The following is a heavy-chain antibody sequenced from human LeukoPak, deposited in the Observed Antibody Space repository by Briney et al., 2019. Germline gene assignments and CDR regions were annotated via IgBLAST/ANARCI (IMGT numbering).Heavy chain of an antibody. Sequence: RPGGSLRLSCAASGFTVSSNYMSWVRQAPGKGLEWVSVIYSGGSTYYADSVKGRFTISRDNSKNTLYLQMNSLRAEDTAVYYCARGYYDSSGEFDYWGQGTLVTVSS. CDR3: ARGYYDSSGEFDY. D-gene: IGHD3-22*01. J-gene: IGHJ4*02. V-gene: IGHV3-66*01. CDR2: IYSGGST. CDR1: GFTVSSNY.